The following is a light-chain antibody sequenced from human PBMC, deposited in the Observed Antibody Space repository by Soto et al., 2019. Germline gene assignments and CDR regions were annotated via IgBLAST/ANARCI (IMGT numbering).Light chain of an antibody. J-gene: IGLJ1*01. CDR1: SSDIGYYNY. CDR3: SSYAGTNNPNYV. Sequence: QSVLTQPPSASGSPGQSVTISCTGTSSDIGYYNYVSWYQQHPGKAPKLMISEVSKRPSGVPDRFSGSKSGNTASLTVSGLQADDEADYYCSSYAGTNNPNYVFGTGNKVTDL. CDR2: EVS. V-gene: IGLV2-8*01.